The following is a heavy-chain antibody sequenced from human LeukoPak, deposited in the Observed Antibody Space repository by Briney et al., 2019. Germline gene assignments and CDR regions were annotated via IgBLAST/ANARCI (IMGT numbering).Heavy chain of an antibody. D-gene: IGHD6-13*01. V-gene: IGHV4-30-2*01. CDR3: ARAGVYSSSWYGPDY. Sequence: PSETLSLTCAVSGGSISSGGYSWSWIRQPPGKGLEWIGYIYHSGSTYYNPSLKSRVTISVDRSKNQFSLKLSSVTAADTAVYYCARAGVYSSSWYGPDYWGQGTLVTVSS. J-gene: IGHJ4*02. CDR1: GGSISSGGYS. CDR2: IYHSGST.